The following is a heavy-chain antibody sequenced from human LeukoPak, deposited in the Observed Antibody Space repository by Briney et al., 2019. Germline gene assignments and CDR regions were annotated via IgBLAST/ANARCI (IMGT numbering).Heavy chain of an antibody. CDR1: GFTFSSYA. J-gene: IGHJ4*02. V-gene: IGHV3-64D*06. CDR3: LLLWFGELLSSLDY. Sequence: GGSLRLSCSASGFTFSSYAMHWVRQAPGKGLEYVSAIRSNGGSTYYADSVKGRFTISRDNSKNTLYLQMSSLRAEDTAVYYCLLLWFGELLSSLDYWGQGTLVTVSS. D-gene: IGHD3-10*01. CDR2: IRSNGGST.